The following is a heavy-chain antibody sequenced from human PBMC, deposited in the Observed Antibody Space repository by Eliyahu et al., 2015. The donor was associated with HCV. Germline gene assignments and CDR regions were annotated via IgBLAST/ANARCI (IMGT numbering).Heavy chain of an antibody. Sequence: EVQLVESGGGLVQPGGSLRLSCAASGFTVSSSYMNWVRQAPGKGLEWVSVIYSGGNTHYADSVKGRFTISSDNSKNTLFLQMNSLRAEDTAVFYCARGRLVGNTGYHLDFWGQGTLVTVSS. CDR3: ARGRLVGNTGYHLDF. CDR2: IYSGGNT. J-gene: IGHJ4*02. V-gene: IGHV3-66*01. D-gene: IGHD3-16*01. CDR1: GFTVSSSY.